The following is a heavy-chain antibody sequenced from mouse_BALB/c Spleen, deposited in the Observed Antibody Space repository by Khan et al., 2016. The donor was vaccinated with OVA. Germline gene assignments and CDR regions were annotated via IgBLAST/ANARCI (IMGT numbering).Heavy chain of an antibody. J-gene: IGHJ4*01. CDR3: ARDGSRYNYAMDY. CDR1: GYSITSDYA. Sequence: EVELVESGPGLVKPSQSLSLTCTVTGYSITSDYAWNWIRQFPGNKLECMGNISYSGSTNYNPALKSQITITRDTSKNQSFLQLNSVTTEDTATYYCARDGSRYNYAMDYWGQGTSVTVSS. V-gene: IGHV3-2*02. CDR2: ISYSGST. D-gene: IGHD2-3*01.